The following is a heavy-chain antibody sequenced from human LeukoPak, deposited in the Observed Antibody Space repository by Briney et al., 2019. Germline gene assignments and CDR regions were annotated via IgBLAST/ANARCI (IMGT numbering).Heavy chain of an antibody. CDR1: GYSFIDYY. Sequence: ASVKVSCKTSGYSFIDYYIHWVRQAPGQGLEWMGIINPSGGSTSYAQKFQGRVTMTRDMSTSTVYMELSSLRSEDTAVYYCASTHITMVRGVMGYWGQGTLVTVSS. V-gene: IGHV1-46*01. CDR3: ASTHITMVRGVMGY. CDR2: INPSGGST. D-gene: IGHD3-10*01. J-gene: IGHJ4*02.